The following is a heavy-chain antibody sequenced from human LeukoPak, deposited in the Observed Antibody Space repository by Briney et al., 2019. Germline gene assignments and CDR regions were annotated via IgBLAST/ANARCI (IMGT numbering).Heavy chain of an antibody. V-gene: IGHV4-61*02. CDR3: ARGHSSSWYYFDY. CDR1: GGSISSGSYY. D-gene: IGHD6-13*01. Sequence: PSETLSLTCTVSGGSISSGSYYWSGIRQPARKGLEWIGRIYTSGSTNYNPSLKSRVTISVDTSKNQFSLKLSSVTAADTAVYYCARGHSSSWYYFDYWGQGTLVTVSS. CDR2: IYTSGST. J-gene: IGHJ4*02.